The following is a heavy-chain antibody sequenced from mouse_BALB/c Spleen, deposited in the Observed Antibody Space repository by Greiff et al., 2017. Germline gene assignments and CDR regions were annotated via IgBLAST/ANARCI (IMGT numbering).Heavy chain of an antibody. V-gene: IGHV5-9-4*01. Sequence: EVQGVESGGGLVKPGGSLKLSCAASGFTFSSYAMSWVRQSPEKRLEWVAEISSGGSYTYYPDTVTGRFTISRDNAKNTLYLEMSSLRSEDTAMYYCARDNYRYDGHAMDYWGQGTSVTVSS. J-gene: IGHJ4*01. CDR2: ISSGGSYT. CDR1: GFTFSSYA. CDR3: ARDNYRYDGHAMDY. D-gene: IGHD2-14*01.